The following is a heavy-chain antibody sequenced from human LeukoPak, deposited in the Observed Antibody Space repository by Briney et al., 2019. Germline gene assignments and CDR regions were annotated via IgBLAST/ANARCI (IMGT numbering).Heavy chain of an antibody. J-gene: IGHJ4*02. V-gene: IGHV1-24*01. CDR1: GYTLTELS. CDR3: ATIGGSGSYQLRALFFDY. CDR2: FDPEDGET. Sequence: ASVKVSCKVSGYTLTELSMHWVRQAPGKGLEWMGGFDPEDGETIYAQKFQGRVTMTEDTSTDTAYMELSSLRSEDTAVYYCATIGGSGSYQLRALFFDYWGQGTLVTVSS. D-gene: IGHD3-10*01.